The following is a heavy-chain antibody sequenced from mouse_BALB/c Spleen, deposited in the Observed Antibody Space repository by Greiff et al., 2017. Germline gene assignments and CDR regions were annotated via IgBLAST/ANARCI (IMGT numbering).Heavy chain of an antibody. Sequence: VHLVESGPGLVAPSQSLSITCTVSGFSLTGYGVNWVLQPPGKGLEWLGMIWGDGSTDYNSALKSRLSISKDNSKSQVFLKMNSLQTDDTARYYCARDGVITTDYAMDYWGQGTSVTVSS. CDR3: ARDGVITTDYAMDY. J-gene: IGHJ4*01. CDR2: IWGDGST. D-gene: IGHD1-1*01. CDR1: GFSLTGYG. V-gene: IGHV2-6-7*01.